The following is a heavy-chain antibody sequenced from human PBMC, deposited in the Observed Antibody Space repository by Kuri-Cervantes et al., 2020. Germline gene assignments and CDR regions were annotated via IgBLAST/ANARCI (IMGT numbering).Heavy chain of an antibody. J-gene: IGHJ6*02. CDR2: IYSGGSK. CDR1: GFPVGRRY. V-gene: IGHV3-66*02. D-gene: IGHD3/OR15-3a*01. Sequence: ETLSLTCVPSGFPVGRRYMSWVRQAPGRGLEWVSLIYSGGSKYYADSVKGRFTISRDTSKDTLYLEMNRLRSEDTAVYYCASCACNYGFGFYYDMDVWGPGTTVTVSS. CDR3: ASCACNYGFGFYYDMDV.